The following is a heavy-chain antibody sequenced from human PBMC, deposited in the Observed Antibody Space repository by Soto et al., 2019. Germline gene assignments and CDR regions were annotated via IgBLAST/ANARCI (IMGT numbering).Heavy chain of an antibody. CDR2: ISSDGTST. Sequence: EVQLVESGGGLVQPGGSLRLSCVASGFTFSEYWMHWVRQAPGKGLVWVSRISSDGTSTNYADSVEGRFTISRDNARNTLYLQVNSLRAEDSAVYYCARDYWAQVDHWGQGTLVTVSS. J-gene: IGHJ4*02. CDR1: GFTFSEYW. V-gene: IGHV3-74*01. CDR3: ARDYWAQVDH. D-gene: IGHD2-8*02.